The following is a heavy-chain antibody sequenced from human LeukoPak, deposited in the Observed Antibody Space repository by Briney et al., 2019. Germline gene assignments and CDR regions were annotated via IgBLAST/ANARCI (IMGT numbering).Heavy chain of an antibody. J-gene: IGHJ4*02. CDR3: ARDYGSGRRYFDY. V-gene: IGHV3-74*01. Sequence: GGSLRLSCAASGFTFSTYWMHWVREAPGKGLVWVSRINSDGSSTRYADSVKGRFTISRDNAKNTLYLQMNSLRAEDTAVYYCARDYGSGRRYFDYWGQGTLVTVSS. D-gene: IGHD3-10*01. CDR2: INSDGSST. CDR1: GFTFSTYW.